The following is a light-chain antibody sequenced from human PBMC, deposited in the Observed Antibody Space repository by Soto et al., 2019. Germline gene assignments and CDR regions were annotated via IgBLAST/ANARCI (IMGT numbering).Light chain of an antibody. J-gene: IGKJ1*01. CDR3: QQCNNWPPWT. CDR1: QSVGSN. CDR2: GAS. Sequence: EIVMTQSPATLSVSPGERATLSCRASQSVGSNLVWYQQKPGQAPRLLIYGASTRATGIPARFSGSGSGTELPLTISSLQSEDSAFYFCQQCNNWPPWTFGQGTKV. V-gene: IGKV3D-15*01.